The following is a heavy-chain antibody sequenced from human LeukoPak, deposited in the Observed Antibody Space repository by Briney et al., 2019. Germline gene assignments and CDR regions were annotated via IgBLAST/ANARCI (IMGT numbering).Heavy chain of an antibody. Sequence: GGSLRLSCAASGFTFSSYAMSWVRQAPGKGLEWVSAVSGSGSSTYYADSVKGRFTISRDNSKNTLYLQMNSLRAEDTALYYCAKEVGYDSSGYDDFWGQGTLVTVSS. V-gene: IGHV3-23*01. J-gene: IGHJ4*02. CDR1: GFTFSSYA. CDR2: VSGSGSST. CDR3: AKEVGYDSSGYDDF. D-gene: IGHD3-22*01.